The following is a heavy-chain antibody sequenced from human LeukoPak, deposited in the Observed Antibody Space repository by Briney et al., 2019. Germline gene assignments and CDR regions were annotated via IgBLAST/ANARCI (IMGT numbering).Heavy chain of an antibody. V-gene: IGHV1-46*01. D-gene: IGHD3-22*01. CDR2: TNPSGGST. CDR3: ARSQRGSGYKNWFDP. Sequence: ASVKVSCKASGYTFTSYYMHWVRQAPGQGLEWMGITNPSGGSTSYAQKFQGRVTMTRDTSTSTVYMELSSLRSEDTAVYYCARSQRGSGYKNWFDPWGQGTLVTVSS. CDR1: GYTFTSYY. J-gene: IGHJ5*02.